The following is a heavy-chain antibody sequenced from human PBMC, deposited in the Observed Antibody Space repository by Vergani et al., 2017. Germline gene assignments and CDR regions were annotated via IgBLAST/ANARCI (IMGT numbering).Heavy chain of an antibody. D-gene: IGHD3-22*01. Sequence: QVQLVESGGGLVKPGGSLRLSCAASGFTFSDYYMSWIRQAPGRGLEWVSYISSSGSTIYYADSVKGRFTISRDNAKNSLYLQMNSLRAEDTAVYYCARRPNYYDSSGYYDYWYFDLWGRGTLVTVSS. CDR1: GFTFSDYY. V-gene: IGHV3-11*01. J-gene: IGHJ2*01. CDR2: ISSSGSTI. CDR3: ARRPNYYDSSGYYDYWYFDL.